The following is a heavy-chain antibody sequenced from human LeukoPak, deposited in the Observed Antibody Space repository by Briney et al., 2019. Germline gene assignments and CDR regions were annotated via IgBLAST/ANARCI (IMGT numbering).Heavy chain of an antibody. Sequence: SETLSLTXTVSGGSISSSSYCWGWIRQPPGKGREWIGSIYYSGSNYYNPSLKSRVTISVDTSKNQFSLKLSSVTAADTAVYYCARVGYSSSWYISKSYYYYYMDVWGKGTTVTVSS. CDR3: ARVGYSSSWYISKSYYYYYMDV. D-gene: IGHD6-13*01. CDR1: GGSISSSSYC. J-gene: IGHJ6*03. CDR2: IYYSGSN. V-gene: IGHV4-39*01.